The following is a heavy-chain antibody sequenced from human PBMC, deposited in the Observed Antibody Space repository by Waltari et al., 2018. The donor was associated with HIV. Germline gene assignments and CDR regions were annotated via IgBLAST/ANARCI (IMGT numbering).Heavy chain of an antibody. D-gene: IGHD1-26*01. Sequence: QVHLVQSGTEVRKPGASVKVSCKASGYTFSVHYIHWVRQAPGKGRGWMGWVDPNSGGTQHAQTFQGRVTVTRTTSISTAYMELTELASNDTAVYYCARDSALGGVVLNWFDRWGQGTLVTVSS. V-gene: IGHV1-2*02. CDR3: ARDSALGGVVLNWFDR. CDR1: GYTFSVHY. CDR2: VDPNSGGT. J-gene: IGHJ5*02.